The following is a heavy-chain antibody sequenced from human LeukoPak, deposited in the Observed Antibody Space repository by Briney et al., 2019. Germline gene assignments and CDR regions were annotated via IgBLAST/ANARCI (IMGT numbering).Heavy chain of an antibody. CDR3: ARDRAVKARIGGMDV. J-gene: IGHJ6*02. V-gene: IGHV3-21*06. D-gene: IGHD5-12*01. Sequence: SVKGRFTISRDNAKNSLYLQMTSLRAEDTAIYYCARDRAVKARIGGMDVWGQGTTVIVSS.